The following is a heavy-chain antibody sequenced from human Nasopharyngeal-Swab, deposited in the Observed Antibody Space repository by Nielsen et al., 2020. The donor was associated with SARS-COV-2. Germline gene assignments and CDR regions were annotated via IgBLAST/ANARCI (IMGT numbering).Heavy chain of an antibody. CDR3: ARDGVGATTTYYYYGMDV. V-gene: IGHV3-33*01. CDR2: IWYDGSNK. J-gene: IGHJ6*02. D-gene: IGHD1-26*01. CDR1: GFTFSSYG. Sequence: GESLKISCAASGFTFSSYGMHWVRQAPGKGPEWVAVIWYDGSNKYYADSVKGRFTISRDNSKNTLYLQMNSLRAEDTAVYYCARDGVGATTTYYYYGMDVWGQGTTVTVSS.